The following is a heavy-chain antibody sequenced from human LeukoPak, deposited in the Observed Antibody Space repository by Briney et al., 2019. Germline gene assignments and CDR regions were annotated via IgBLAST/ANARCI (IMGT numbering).Heavy chain of an antibody. CDR3: ARGPLQWLVPGVDY. Sequence: ASVKVSCKASGYTFTSYAMNWVRQSPGQGLEWMGWINTNTGNPTYAQGFTGRFVFSLDTSVSTAYLQISSLKAEDTAVYYCARGPLQWLVPGVDYWGQGTLVTVSS. CDR2: INTNTGNP. D-gene: IGHD6-19*01. CDR1: GYTFTSYA. J-gene: IGHJ4*02. V-gene: IGHV7-4-1*02.